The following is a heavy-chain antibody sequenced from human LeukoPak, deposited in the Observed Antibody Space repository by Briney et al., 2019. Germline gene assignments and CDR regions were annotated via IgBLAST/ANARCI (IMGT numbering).Heavy chain of an antibody. J-gene: IGHJ4*02. Sequence: PSETLSLTCTVSGGSLTNYYWGWIRQPPGKGLEWIGYVFYRGTTNYNPSLKSRVTISAGTSKNQFSLKLSSVTAAHTAVYYCARIVSSGFSDYWGQGTLVAVSS. D-gene: IGHD3-22*01. CDR1: GGSLTNYY. CDR2: VFYRGTT. V-gene: IGHV4-59*01. CDR3: ARIVSSGFSDY.